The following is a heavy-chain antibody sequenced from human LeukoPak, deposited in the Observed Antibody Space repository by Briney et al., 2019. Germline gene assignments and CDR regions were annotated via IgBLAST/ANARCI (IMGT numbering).Heavy chain of an antibody. J-gene: IGHJ4*02. D-gene: IGHD4-17*01. CDR2: ISSSSTTI. CDR1: GFTFSSYS. V-gene: IGHV3-48*01. CDR3: AKGLHDYGDYAPLIFDY. Sequence: PGGSLRLSCAASGFTFSSYSMNWVRQASGKGLEWVSYISSSSTTIYYADSVKGRFTISRDNSKNTLYLQMNSLRAEDTAVYYCAKGLHDYGDYAPLIFDYWGQGTLVTVSS.